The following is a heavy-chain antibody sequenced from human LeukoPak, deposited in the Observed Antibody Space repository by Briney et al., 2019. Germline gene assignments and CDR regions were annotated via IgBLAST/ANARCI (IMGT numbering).Heavy chain of an antibody. V-gene: IGHV3-11*04. J-gene: IGHJ6*04. CDR3: AKEINRYYYGSGSYPGMDV. CDR2: ISSSGSNI. D-gene: IGHD3-10*01. Sequence: GGSLRLSCAGSGFTFSDYYMSWVRQAPGEGLEWVSYISSSGSNIYYADSVRGRFTISRDNAKNSLYLQMNSLRAEDTPVYYCAKEINRYYYGSGSYPGMDVWGKGTTVTISS. CDR1: GFTFSDYY.